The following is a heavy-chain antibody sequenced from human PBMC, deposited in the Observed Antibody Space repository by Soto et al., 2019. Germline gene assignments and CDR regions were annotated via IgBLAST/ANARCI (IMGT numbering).Heavy chain of an antibody. CDR1: GFTFSSYA. CDR3: AKGPYGDYQSHFDY. J-gene: IGHJ4*02. Sequence: GGSLRLSCAASGFTFSSYAMSWVRQAPGKGLEWVSANSGSGGSTYYADSVKGRFTISRDNSKNTLYLQMNSLRAEDTAVYYCAKGPYGDYQSHFDYWGQGTLVTLSS. V-gene: IGHV3-23*01. D-gene: IGHD4-17*01. CDR2: NSGSGGST.